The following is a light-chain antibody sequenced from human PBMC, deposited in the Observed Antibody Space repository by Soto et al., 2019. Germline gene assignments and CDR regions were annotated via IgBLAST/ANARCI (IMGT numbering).Light chain of an antibody. V-gene: IGLV1-51*01. J-gene: IGLJ2*01. Sequence: QSVLTQPPSVSAAPGQKVTISCSGSSANIGGNYVSWYQHIPVTAPKLVIYDSDKRPSEIPDRFSGSKSGTSATLDITGLQTGDEADYYCGAWDGSLSVVLFGGGTKLTVL. CDR2: DSD. CDR1: SANIGGNY. CDR3: GAWDGSLSVVL.